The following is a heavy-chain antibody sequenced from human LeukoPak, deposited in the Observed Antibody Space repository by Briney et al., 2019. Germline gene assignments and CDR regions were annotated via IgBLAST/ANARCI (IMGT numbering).Heavy chain of an antibody. Sequence: GGSLRLSCAASGFTFSSYEMNWVRQAPGKGLEWVSYISSSGSTIYYADSVKGRFTISRDNAKHSLYLQMDSLRAEDTAVYYCARARSFDRSNQSPGALDIWGQGRVVTVSS. J-gene: IGHJ3*02. D-gene: IGHD3-9*01. CDR1: GFTFSSYE. CDR2: ISSSGSTI. V-gene: IGHV3-48*03. CDR3: ARARSFDRSNQSPGALDI.